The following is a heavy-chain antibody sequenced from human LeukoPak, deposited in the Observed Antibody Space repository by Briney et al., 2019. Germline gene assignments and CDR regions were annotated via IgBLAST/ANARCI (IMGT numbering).Heavy chain of an antibody. CDR2: IFYSGST. CDR3: VRSKSGTYGWFDP. J-gene: IGHJ5*02. V-gene: IGHV4-59*08. Sequence: PSETLSLTCTVSGGSISSYFGSWIRQPPGKGLEWIAYIFYSGSTSYNPSLKSRVTISLDTSKNQFSLKLSSVTAADTAVYYCVRSKSGTYGWFDPWGQGTLVTVSS. D-gene: IGHD4-17*01. CDR1: GGSISSYF.